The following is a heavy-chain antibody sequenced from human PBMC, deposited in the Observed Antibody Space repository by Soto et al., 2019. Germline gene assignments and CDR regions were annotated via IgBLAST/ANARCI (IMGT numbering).Heavy chain of an antibody. Sequence: GGSLRLSCAASGFTFGSYGLHWVRQAPGKGLEWVSLISYDGSNKYYADSVKGRVSISRDSSKNMLYLQMYNLRPEDTAVYYCARDRGSGSDTAGYGLDVWGLGTMVTVSS. CDR3: ARDRGSGSDTAGYGLDV. D-gene: IGHD3-10*01. CDR2: ISYDGSNK. CDR1: GFTFGSYG. V-gene: IGHV3-30-3*01. J-gene: IGHJ6*02.